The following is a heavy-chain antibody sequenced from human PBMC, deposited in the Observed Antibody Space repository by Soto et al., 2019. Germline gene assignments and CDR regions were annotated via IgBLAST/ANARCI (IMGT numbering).Heavy chain of an antibody. Sequence: PSETLSLTCAVYGGSFSGYYWSWIRQPPGKGLEWIGEINHSGSTNYNPSLKSRVTISVDTSKNQFSLKLSSVTAADTAVYYCARTMSLRSLNGVELLPQVNFDYWGQGTLVTVSS. V-gene: IGHV4-34*01. CDR1: GGSFSGYY. CDR3: ARTMSLRSLNGVELLPQVNFDY. CDR2: INHSGST. D-gene: IGHD2-15*01. J-gene: IGHJ4*02.